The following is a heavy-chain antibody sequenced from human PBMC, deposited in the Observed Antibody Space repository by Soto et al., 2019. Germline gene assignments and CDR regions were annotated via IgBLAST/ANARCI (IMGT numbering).Heavy chain of an antibody. CDR3: ARDTETLGPRANDALDI. J-gene: IGHJ3*02. D-gene: IGHD3-3*02. V-gene: IGHV1-3*01. CDR2: INVGSGNT. Sequence: ASVKVSCKASGGTFSSYTMNWVRQAPGQSLEWMGWINVGSGNTRYSQNFQGRVSITRDTSASTVYMELTGLKSEDTAMYYCARDTETLGPRANDALDIWGQGTMVTVSS. CDR1: GGTFSSYT.